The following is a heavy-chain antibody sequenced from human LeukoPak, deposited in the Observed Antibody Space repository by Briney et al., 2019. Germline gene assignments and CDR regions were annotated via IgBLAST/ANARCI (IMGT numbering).Heavy chain of an antibody. CDR1: GFTFSDYY. J-gene: IGHJ4*02. V-gene: IGHV3-11*01. CDR2: INSGDSTI. Sequence: GGSLRLSCAASGFTFSDYYMSWIRQAPGKGLEWVSYINSGDSTIYYADSVKGRFTISRDNAQNSLYLQMNSLRAEDTAVYYCARDLEPYGDYDLGYWGQGTLVTVSS. D-gene: IGHD4-17*01. CDR3: ARDLEPYGDYDLGY.